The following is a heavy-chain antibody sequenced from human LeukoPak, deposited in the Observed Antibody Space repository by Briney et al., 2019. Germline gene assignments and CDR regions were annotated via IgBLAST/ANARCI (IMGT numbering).Heavy chain of an antibody. J-gene: IGHJ4*02. CDR2: ISSDGSNK. Sequence: GGSLRLSCAASGFTFSTYGMHWVRQAPGKGLEWVAVISSDGSNKYYADSVKGRFTIFRDNSKNTLYLQMNSLRPEDTAVYYCAKPYSSAPRRSDFDYWGQGTLVTVSS. CDR3: AKPYSSAPRRSDFDY. CDR1: GFTFSTYG. V-gene: IGHV3-30*18. D-gene: IGHD6-19*01.